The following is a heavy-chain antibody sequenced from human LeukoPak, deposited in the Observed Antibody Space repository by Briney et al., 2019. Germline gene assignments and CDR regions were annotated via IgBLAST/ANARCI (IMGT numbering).Heavy chain of an antibody. J-gene: IGHJ5*02. CDR3: AKEKEMWAFDP. CDR1: GFTFISYA. V-gene: IGHV3-23*01. CDR2: SSGSGGST. D-gene: IGHD5-24*01. Sequence: GGSLRLSCAASGFTFISYAMRGVRQAPGKGREWVAASSGSGGSTYYADFVTGQFTISRDNSKNTVYLQMNSLRAEDTAVYYCAKEKEMWAFDPWGQGTLVTVSS.